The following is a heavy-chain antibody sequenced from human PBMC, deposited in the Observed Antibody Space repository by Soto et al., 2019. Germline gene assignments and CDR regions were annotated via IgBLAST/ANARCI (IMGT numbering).Heavy chain of an antibody. Sequence: QVQLVESGGGVVQPGGSLRLSCAASGFIFSGYAMHWVRQAPGKGLEWVAVISYDGNTQYYADSVKGRFTVSRDNSNNILYVEMNNLRDEDTAMYYCAKETNAYDINFWGQGTLVTVSP. J-gene: IGHJ4*02. V-gene: IGHV3-30-3*01. CDR3: AKETNAYDINF. CDR2: ISYDGNTQ. CDR1: GFIFSGYA. D-gene: IGHD3-9*01.